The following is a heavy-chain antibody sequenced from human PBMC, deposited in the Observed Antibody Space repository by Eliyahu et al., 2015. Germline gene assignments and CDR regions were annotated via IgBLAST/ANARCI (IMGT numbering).Heavy chain of an antibody. V-gene: IGHV4-39*01. D-gene: IGHD3-3*01. CDR1: GGSISSSSYY. J-gene: IGHJ5*02. CDR2: IYYSGST. Sequence: QLQLQESGPGLVKPSETLSLTCTVSGGSISSSSYYWGWIRQPPGKGLEWIGSIYYSGSTYYNPSLKSRVTISVDTSKNQFSLKLSSVTAADTAVYYCARVFKLDLTDWFDPWGQGTLVTVSS. CDR3: ARVFKLDLTDWFDP.